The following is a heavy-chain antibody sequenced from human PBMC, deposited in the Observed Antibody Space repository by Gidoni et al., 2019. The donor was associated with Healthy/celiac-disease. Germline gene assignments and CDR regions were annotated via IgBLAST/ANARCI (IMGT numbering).Heavy chain of an antibody. CDR1: GGSFSGYY. J-gene: IGHJ5*02. Sequence: QVPLQQWGAGLLKPSETLSLTCAVSGGSFSGYYWSWIRQPPGKGLEWIGEINQSGSTNYNPSLKSRVTISVDTSKNQFSLKLSSVTAADTAVYYCARASVPRYYYGSGIGWHWFDPWGQGTLVTVSS. V-gene: IGHV4-34*01. CDR2: INQSGST. D-gene: IGHD3-10*01. CDR3: ARASVPRYYYGSGIGWHWFDP.